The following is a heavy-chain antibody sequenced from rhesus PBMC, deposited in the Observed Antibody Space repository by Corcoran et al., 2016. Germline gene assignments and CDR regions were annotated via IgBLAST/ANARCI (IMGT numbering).Heavy chain of an antibody. J-gene: IGHJ6*01. CDR2: IYGSGGSN. V-gene: IGHV4S14*01. CDR1: GYYINSNY. CDR3: AGDALDS. Sequence: QVQLQESGPGLVEPSETLSLTCAVSGYYINSNYYGNGIRKPPGKVLEWIGSIYGSGGSNYLNPSLKSLVTLSVDTSKNQFSLKLNTVTAADTAVYYCAGDALDSWGQGVVVIVSS.